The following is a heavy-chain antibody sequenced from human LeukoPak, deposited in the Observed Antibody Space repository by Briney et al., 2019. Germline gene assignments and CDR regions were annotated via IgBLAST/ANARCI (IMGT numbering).Heavy chain of an antibody. CDR3: GSGQWLVGVFY. D-gene: IGHD6-19*01. Sequence: ASVKVSCKASGHTFAGYYMHWVRQAPGQGLEWLGWINPNSGVTNYAQKFQGRITMTRDTSITTVYMELSSLTSDDTAVYYCGSGQWLVGVFYWGQGTLVTVSS. J-gene: IGHJ4*02. CDR2: INPNSGVT. CDR1: GHTFAGYY. V-gene: IGHV1-2*02.